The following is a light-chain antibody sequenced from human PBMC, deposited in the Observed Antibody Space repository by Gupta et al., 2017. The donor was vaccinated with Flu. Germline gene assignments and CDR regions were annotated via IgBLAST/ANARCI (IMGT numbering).Light chain of an antibody. V-gene: IGLV1-40*01. CDR1: SSNIGAGYD. CDR2: GNS. Sequence: QSVLTPPPSVSGAPGPRVTISCTGSSSNIGAGYDVHWYQQLPGTAPKLLIYGNSNRPSGVPDRFSGSKSGTSASLAITGLQAEDEADYYCQSYDSSRREVFGTGTKVTVL. CDR3: QSYDSSRREV. J-gene: IGLJ1*01.